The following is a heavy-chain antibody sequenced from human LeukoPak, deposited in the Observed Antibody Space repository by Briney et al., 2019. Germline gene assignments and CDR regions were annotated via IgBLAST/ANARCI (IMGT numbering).Heavy chain of an antibody. CDR2: ISSSGSTI. J-gene: IGHJ4*02. Sequence: PGGSLRLSCAASGLTFSDSYMSWIRQAPGKGLEWVSYISSSGSTIYYADSVKGRFTISRDNAKNSLYLQMNSLRAEDTAVYYCARDFPATFLYYFDYWGQGTLVTVSS. CDR1: GLTFSDSY. V-gene: IGHV3-11*04. CDR3: ARDFPATFLYYFDY.